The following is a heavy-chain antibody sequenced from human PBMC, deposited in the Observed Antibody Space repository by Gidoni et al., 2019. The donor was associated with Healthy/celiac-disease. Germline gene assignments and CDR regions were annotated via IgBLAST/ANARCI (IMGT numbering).Heavy chain of an antibody. CDR1: GYTLTELS. CDR3: ATSRYDSSGYGSGPNAFDI. CDR2: FDPEDGET. Sequence: QVQLVQSGAEVKKPGASVTVSCKVSGYTLTELSMHWVRQAPGKGLEWMGGFDPEDGETIYAQKFQGRVTMTEDTSTDTAYMELSSLRSEDTAVYYCATSRYDSSGYGSGPNAFDIWGQGTMVTVSS. J-gene: IGHJ3*02. D-gene: IGHD3-22*01. V-gene: IGHV1-24*01.